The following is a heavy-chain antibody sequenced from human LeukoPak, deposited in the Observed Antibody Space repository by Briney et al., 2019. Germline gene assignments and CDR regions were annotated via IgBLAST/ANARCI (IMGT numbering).Heavy chain of an antibody. CDR2: ISTYNGNT. V-gene: IGHV1-18*01. D-gene: IGHD3-3*01. CDR3: ARVLRYDFWSAYYFDY. CDR1: GYTCNSYD. Sequence: ASVKVSCKASGYTCNSYDITWVRQAPGQGLEWMAWISTYNGNTNYAQKVQGRVTMTTDTSTSTAYMELRSLRSDDTAVYYCARVLRYDFWSAYYFDYWGQGTLVTVSS. J-gene: IGHJ4*02.